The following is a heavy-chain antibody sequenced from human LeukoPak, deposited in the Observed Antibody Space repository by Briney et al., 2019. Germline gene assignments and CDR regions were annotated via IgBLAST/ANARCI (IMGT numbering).Heavy chain of an antibody. V-gene: IGHV4-30-4*08. CDR3: ARTSLGGAWFDP. J-gene: IGHJ5*02. CDR1: GGSISSGDYY. D-gene: IGHD3-10*01. Sequence: PSQTLSLTCTVSGGSISSGDYYWSWIRQPPGKGLEWIGYIYYNGSTYYNLSLKSRVTISVDTSKNQFSLKLSSVTAADTAVYYCARTSLGGAWFDPWGQGTLVTVSS. CDR2: IYYNGST.